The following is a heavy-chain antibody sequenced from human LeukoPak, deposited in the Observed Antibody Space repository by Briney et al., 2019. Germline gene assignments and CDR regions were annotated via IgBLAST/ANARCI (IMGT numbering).Heavy chain of an antibody. V-gene: IGHV3-48*03. Sequence: PGGSLRLSCAASGFTFSSYEMNWVRQAPGKGLEWVSYISSSGSTIYYADSVKGRFTISRDNAKNSLYLQMNSLRAEDTAVYYCARGSSRASNYYYYYMDVWGKGTTVTISS. D-gene: IGHD6-13*01. CDR3: ARGSSRASNYYYYYMDV. CDR1: GFTFSSYE. CDR2: ISSSGSTI. J-gene: IGHJ6*03.